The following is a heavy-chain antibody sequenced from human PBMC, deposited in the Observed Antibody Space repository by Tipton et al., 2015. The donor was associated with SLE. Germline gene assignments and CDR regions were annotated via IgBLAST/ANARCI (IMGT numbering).Heavy chain of an antibody. J-gene: IGHJ4*02. CDR3: AQSIAVAGTGTFDY. CDR2: INPSGGST. D-gene: IGHD6-19*01. Sequence: QVQLVQSGAEVKKPGASVKVSCKASGYTFTGYYMHWVRQAPGQGLEWMGIINPSGGSTSYAQKFQGRVTMTRDTSTSTVYMELSSRRSEDAAVYYCAQSIAVAGTGTFDYWGQGTLVTVSS. CDR1: GYTFTGYY. V-gene: IGHV1-46*03.